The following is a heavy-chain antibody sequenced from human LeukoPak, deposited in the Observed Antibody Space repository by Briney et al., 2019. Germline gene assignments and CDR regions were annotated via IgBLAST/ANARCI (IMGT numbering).Heavy chain of an antibody. CDR1: GFTFGDYA. D-gene: IGHD2-15*01. J-gene: IGHJ4*02. Sequence: GGSLRRSCTASGFTFGDYAMSWFRQAPGEGLEWVGFIRSKAHGGTTEYAASVKGRFTISRDDSKSIAYLQMNSLKTEDTAVYYCTRAGRYCSGGSCYSFYWGQGTLVTVSS. V-gene: IGHV3-49*03. CDR3: TRAGRYCSGGSCYSFY. CDR2: IRSKAHGGTT.